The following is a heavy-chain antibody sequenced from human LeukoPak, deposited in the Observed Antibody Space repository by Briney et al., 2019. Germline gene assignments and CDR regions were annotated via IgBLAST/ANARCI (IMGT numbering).Heavy chain of an antibody. Sequence: ASVKVSCKASGYTFTSYAMNWVRQAPGQGLEWMGWINTNTGNPTYAQGFTGRFVFSLDTSVSTAYQQISSLKAEDTAVYYCARARITMVRGAPNWFDPWGQGTLVTVSS. V-gene: IGHV7-4-1*02. D-gene: IGHD3-10*01. CDR3: ARARITMVRGAPNWFDP. J-gene: IGHJ5*02. CDR2: INTNTGNP. CDR1: GYTFTSYA.